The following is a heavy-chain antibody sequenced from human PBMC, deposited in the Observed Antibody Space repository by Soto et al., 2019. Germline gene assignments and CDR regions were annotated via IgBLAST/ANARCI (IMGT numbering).Heavy chain of an antibody. J-gene: IGHJ4*02. D-gene: IGHD6-19*01. CDR3: ARWEWLAFDY. CDR1: GFTFSSYW. Sequence: GGSLRLSCAASGFTFSSYWISWVRQAPGKGLEWVANIKQDGSEKYYVDSVKGRFTISRDNAKNSLYLQMNSLRAEDTAVYYCARWEWLAFDYWGQGTLVTVSS. V-gene: IGHV3-7*01. CDR2: IKQDGSEK.